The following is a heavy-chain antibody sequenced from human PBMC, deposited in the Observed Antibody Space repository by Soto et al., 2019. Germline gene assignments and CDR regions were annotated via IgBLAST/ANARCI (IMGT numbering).Heavy chain of an antibody. Sequence: EVQLVESGGGLVKPGGSVRLSCVASGLMYSSYSMSWVRQAPGQGLEWVAFISLSGSQINYADSVECRFTISRDNANNAIYLQMKTVRVEAMALYYCAGAISCVCFTCSAVHQYYGMDVWGPGTTVTVSS. V-gene: IGHV3-21*01. CDR3: AGAISCVCFTCSAVHQYYGMDV. D-gene: IGHD3-3*01. J-gene: IGHJ6*02. CDR2: ISLSGSQI. CDR1: GLMYSSYS.